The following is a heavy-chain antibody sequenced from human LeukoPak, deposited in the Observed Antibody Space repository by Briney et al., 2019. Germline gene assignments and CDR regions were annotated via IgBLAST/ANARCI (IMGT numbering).Heavy chain of an antibody. D-gene: IGHD3-9*01. Sequence: SETLSLTCAVYGGSFSGYYWSWIRQPPGKGLEWIGEINHSGSTNYNPSLKSRVTISVDTSKNQFSLKLSSVTAADTAVYYCARRKGKRLRYFDWLFYFDYWGQGTLVTVSS. V-gene: IGHV4-34*01. CDR2: INHSGST. J-gene: IGHJ4*02. CDR3: ARRKGKRLRYFDWLFYFDY. CDR1: GGSFSGYY.